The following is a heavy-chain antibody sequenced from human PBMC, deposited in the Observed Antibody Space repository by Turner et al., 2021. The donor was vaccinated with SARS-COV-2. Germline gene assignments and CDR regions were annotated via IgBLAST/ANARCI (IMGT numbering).Heavy chain of an antibody. CDR1: GFTFSGYS. V-gene: IGHV3-21*01. CDR3: ARVLRTYYYDSSGYYPGAVDY. D-gene: IGHD3-22*01. CDR2: ISSSSSYI. Sequence: EVQLVESGGGLVKHGGSLRLSCAASGFTFSGYSMNWVRQAPGKGLEWVSSISSSSSYIYYADSVKGRFTISRDNAKNSLYLQMNSLRAEDTAVYYCARVLRTYYYDSSGYYPGAVDYWGQGTLVTVSS. J-gene: IGHJ4*02.